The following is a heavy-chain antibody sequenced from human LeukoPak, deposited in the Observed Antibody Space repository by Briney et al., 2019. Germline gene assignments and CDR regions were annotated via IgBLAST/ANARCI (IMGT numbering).Heavy chain of an antibody. CDR2: LYPGDSDT. D-gene: IGHD6-13*01. Sequence: PGGSLRLSCAVSGFTFTSYWIAWVRQMPGKGLEWMGILYPGDSDTRYSPSFQGQVTISADRSITTAYLQWSSLKASDTAMYYCARLYLPYTSAWYGSAFDIWGQGTMVTVSS. CDR3: ARLYLPYTSAWYGSAFDI. CDR1: GFTFTSYW. J-gene: IGHJ3*02. V-gene: IGHV5-51*01.